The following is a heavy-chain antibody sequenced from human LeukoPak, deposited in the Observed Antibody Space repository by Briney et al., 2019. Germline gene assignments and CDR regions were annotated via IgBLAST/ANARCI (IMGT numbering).Heavy chain of an antibody. CDR3: AKERGNGVRGAFDI. CDR2: ISGSGGST. V-gene: IGHV3-23*01. J-gene: IGHJ3*02. D-gene: IGHD4-17*01. CDR1: GFTFSSYA. Sequence: GGSLRLSCAASGFTFSSYAMNWVRQAPGKGLEWVSVISGSGGSTYYANSVKGRFTMSRDNSKNTLYLQMNSLRAEDTAVYYCAKERGNGVRGAFDIWGQGTMVTVSS.